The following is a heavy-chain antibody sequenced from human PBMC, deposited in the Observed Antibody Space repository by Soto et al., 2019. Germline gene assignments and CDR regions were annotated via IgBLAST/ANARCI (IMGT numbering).Heavy chain of an antibody. V-gene: IGHV3-23*01. D-gene: IGHD5-18*01. CDR1: GFSFSAHS. CDR2: VTGSGGDT. CDR3: ARRTGVSYGPFDY. J-gene: IGHJ4*02. Sequence: AGGSLRLSCAASGFSFSAHSMTWVRQAPGKGLEWVSAVTGSGGDTDYAGSVRGRFSISRDNSKNTLYLQMNGLRADDTAVYYCARRTGVSYGPFDYWGQGILVTVSS.